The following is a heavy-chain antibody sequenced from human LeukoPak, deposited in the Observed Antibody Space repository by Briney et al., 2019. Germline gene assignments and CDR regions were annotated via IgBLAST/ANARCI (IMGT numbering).Heavy chain of an antibody. CDR3: AKASLTTVTTSYFDY. Sequence: GGSLRLSCAASGFAFSSYAMSWVRQAPGKGPEWVSAISGSGGTTYHADSVKGRFTISRDNSKNTLYLQMNSLRAEDTAVYYCAKASLTTVTTSYFDYWGQGTLVTVSS. CDR2: ISGSGGTT. J-gene: IGHJ4*02. V-gene: IGHV3-23*01. CDR1: GFAFSSYA. D-gene: IGHD4-17*01.